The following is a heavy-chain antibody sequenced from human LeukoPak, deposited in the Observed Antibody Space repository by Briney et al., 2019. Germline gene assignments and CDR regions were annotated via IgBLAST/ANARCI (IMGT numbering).Heavy chain of an antibody. J-gene: IGHJ6*03. Sequence: PSETLSLTCTVSGGSISSYYWSWIRQPLGKGLEWIGYIYTSGSTNYNPSLKSRVTISVDTSKNQFSLKLSSVTAADTAVYYCARHGHCSSTSCYRGYYYYYMDVWGKGTTVTVSS. CDR3: ARHGHCSSTSCYRGYYYYYMDV. D-gene: IGHD2-2*01. V-gene: IGHV4-4*09. CDR1: GGSISSYY. CDR2: IYTSGST.